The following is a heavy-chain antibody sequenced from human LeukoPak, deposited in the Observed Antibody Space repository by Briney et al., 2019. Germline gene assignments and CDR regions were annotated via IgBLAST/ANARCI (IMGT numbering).Heavy chain of an antibody. J-gene: IGHJ4*02. V-gene: IGHV4-39*07. Sequence: SETLSLTCTVSGGSISSSSYYWGWIRQPPGKGLEWIGSIYYSGSTYYNPSLKSRVTISVDTSKNQFSLKLSSVTAADTAVYYCARDYLDQWLDTYYFDYWGQGTLVTVSS. D-gene: IGHD6-19*01. CDR1: GGSISSSSYY. CDR3: ARDYLDQWLDTYYFDY. CDR2: IYYSGST.